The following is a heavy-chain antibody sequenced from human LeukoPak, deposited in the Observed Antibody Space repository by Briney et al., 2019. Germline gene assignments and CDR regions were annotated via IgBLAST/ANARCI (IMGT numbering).Heavy chain of an antibody. CDR3: ARQSGWSVVAAQNWFDP. CDR2: LSPGDSDT. V-gene: IGHV5-51*01. CDR1: GYSFTSYW. J-gene: IGHJ5*02. D-gene: IGHD2-15*01. Sequence: GESLKVTCKGSGYSFTSYWIGWVRQMPGKGLEWMGILSPGDSDTRYSPSFQGQVTNSADKPISTAYLQWSSLKASDTAMYYCARQSGWSVVAAQNWFDPWGQGTLVTVSS.